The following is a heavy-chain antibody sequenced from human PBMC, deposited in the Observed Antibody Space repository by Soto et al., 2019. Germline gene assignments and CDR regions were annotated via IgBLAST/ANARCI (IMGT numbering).Heavy chain of an antibody. CDR2: IIPILGIA. CDR1: GGTFSSYT. Sequence: QVQLVQSGAEVKKPGSSVKVSCKASGGTFSSYTISWVRQAPGQGLEWMGRIIPILGIANYAQKFQGRVTITADKSTSTAYMELSSLRSEDTAVYYCARLEDIVATGSASVASDYWGQGTLVTVSS. V-gene: IGHV1-69*02. J-gene: IGHJ4*02. D-gene: IGHD5-12*01. CDR3: ARLEDIVATGSASVASDY.